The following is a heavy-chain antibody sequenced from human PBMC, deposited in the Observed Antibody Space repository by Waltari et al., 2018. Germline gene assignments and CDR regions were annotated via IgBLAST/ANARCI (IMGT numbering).Heavy chain of an antibody. Sequence: EVQLVESGGGLVKPGGSLRLSCAASGFTFNSAWMTWVRQAPGKGLGWVGRIKTKTDGGTIDYAPPVKDRFTISRDDSKNTLYLEMNSLKIEDTAVYYCTAGSPFHYWGQGALVTVSS. CDR3: TAGSPFHY. CDR2: IKTKTDGGTI. CDR1: GFTFNSAW. J-gene: IGHJ4*02. V-gene: IGHV3-15*01. D-gene: IGHD6-19*01.